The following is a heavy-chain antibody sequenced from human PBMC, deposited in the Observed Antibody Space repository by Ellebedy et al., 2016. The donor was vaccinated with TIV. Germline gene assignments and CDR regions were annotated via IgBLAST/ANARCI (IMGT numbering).Heavy chain of an antibody. Sequence: AASVKVSCKTSGYTFTSYGISWVRQAPGRGLEWMGWISAYNGNTNYAQMLQGRVTMTTDTFTSTAYMELRSLRSDDTAVYYCARYCNSTTCSNWFDPWGQGTLVTVSS. CDR2: ISAYNGNT. CDR1: GYTFTSYG. J-gene: IGHJ5*02. D-gene: IGHD2-2*01. CDR3: ARYCNSTTCSNWFDP. V-gene: IGHV1-18*04.